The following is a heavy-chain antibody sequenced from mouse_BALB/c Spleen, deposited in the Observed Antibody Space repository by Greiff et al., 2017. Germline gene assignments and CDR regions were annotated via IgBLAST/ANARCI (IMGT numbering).Heavy chain of an antibody. CDR3: ARLYHGNFGDWYFDV. V-gene: IGHV5-9-3*01. CDR1: GFTFSSYA. J-gene: IGHJ1*01. Sequence: EVHLVESGGGLVKPGGSLKLSCAASGFTFSSYAMSWVRQTPEKRLEWVATISSGGSYTYYPDSVKGRFTISRDNAKNTLYLQMSSLRSEDTAMYYCARLYHGNFGDWYFDVWGAGTTVTVSS. D-gene: IGHD2-1*01. CDR2: ISSGGSYT.